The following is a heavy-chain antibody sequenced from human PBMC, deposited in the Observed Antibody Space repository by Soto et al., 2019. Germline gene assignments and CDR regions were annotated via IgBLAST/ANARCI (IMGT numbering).Heavy chain of an antibody. J-gene: IGHJ5*02. CDR2: IYYSGST. V-gene: IGHV4-30-4*01. CDR3: ATLVVVAASDNWFDP. D-gene: IGHD2-15*01. Sequence: TSETLSLTCTVSGGSISSGDYYWSWIRQPPGKGLEWIGYIYYSGSTYYNPSLKSRVTISVDTSKNQFSLKLSSVTAADTAVYYCATLVVVAASDNWFDPWGQGTLVTVS. CDR1: GGSISSGDYY.